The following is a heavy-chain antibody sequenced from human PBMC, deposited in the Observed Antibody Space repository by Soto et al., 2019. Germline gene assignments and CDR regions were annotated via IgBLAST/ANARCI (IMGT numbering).Heavy chain of an antibody. V-gene: IGHV3-30-3*01. Sequence: QVQLVESGGGVVQPGRSLRLSCAASGFTFSSYAMHWVRQAPGKGLEWVAVISYDGSNKYYADSVKGRFTISRDNSKNTLYLQMNSLRAEDTAVYYCARGVETTTGHYYYYYGMDVW. D-gene: IGHD4-17*01. CDR1: GFTFSSYA. J-gene: IGHJ6*01. CDR2: ISYDGSNK. CDR3: ARGVETTTGHYYYYYGMDV.